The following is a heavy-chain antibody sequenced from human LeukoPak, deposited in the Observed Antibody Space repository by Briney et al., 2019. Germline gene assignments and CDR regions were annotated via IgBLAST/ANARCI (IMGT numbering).Heavy chain of an antibody. Sequence: VASVKVSFKASGGTFITYAISWVRQAPGQGLEWMGGIIPIFGTANYAQKFQGRVTITADKSTSTAYMELSSLRSEDTAVYYCAGALFGTAYYWGQGTLVTVSS. CDR3: AGALFGTAYY. J-gene: IGHJ4*02. D-gene: IGHD3-3*01. CDR2: IIPIFGTA. V-gene: IGHV1-69*06. CDR1: GGTFITYA.